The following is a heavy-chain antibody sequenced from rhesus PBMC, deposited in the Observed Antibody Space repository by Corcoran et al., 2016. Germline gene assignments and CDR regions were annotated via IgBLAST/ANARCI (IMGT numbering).Heavy chain of an antibody. Sequence: EVQLVESVGGLAKPGGSLRLSCAASGFTFRCFYMYGVRQAPGKGLEWVGFIRSKAYGGTAEYAASVKGRFTISRDDSKSIAYLQMSSLKTEDTAVYYCAKGGGTYYGLDSWGQGVVVTVSS. CDR3: AKGGGTYYGLDS. CDR2: IRSKAYGGTA. V-gene: IGHV3-184*01. CDR1: GFTFRCFY. J-gene: IGHJ6*01.